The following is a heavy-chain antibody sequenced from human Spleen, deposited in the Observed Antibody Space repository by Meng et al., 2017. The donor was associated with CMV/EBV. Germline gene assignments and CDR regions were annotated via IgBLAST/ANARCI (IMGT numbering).Heavy chain of an antibody. CDR1: GYTFTSYD. Sequence: ASVKVSCKASGYTFTSYDINWVRQATGQGLEWIGWMNPNSGTAGYAQKFQGRVTMTRNTSISTAYMELSSLRTDDTAVYYCARGPDVVVVVAATAWFDPWGQGTLVTVSS. J-gene: IGHJ5*02. V-gene: IGHV1-8*01. D-gene: IGHD2-15*01. CDR3: ARGPDVVVVVAATAWFDP. CDR2: MNPNSGTA.